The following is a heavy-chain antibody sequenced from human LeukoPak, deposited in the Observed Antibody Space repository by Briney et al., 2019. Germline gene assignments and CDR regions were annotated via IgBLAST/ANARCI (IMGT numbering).Heavy chain of an antibody. J-gene: IGHJ6*02. Sequence: GGSLRLSCAASGFTFSSYGMHWVRQAPGKGLEWVAVISYDGSNKYYADSVKGRFTISRDNSKNTLYLQMSSLRAEDTAVYYCAKSPSGTDYYYYGMDVWGQGTTVTVSS. CDR2: ISYDGSNK. D-gene: IGHD1-1*01. V-gene: IGHV3-30*18. CDR1: GFTFSSYG. CDR3: AKSPSGTDYYYYGMDV.